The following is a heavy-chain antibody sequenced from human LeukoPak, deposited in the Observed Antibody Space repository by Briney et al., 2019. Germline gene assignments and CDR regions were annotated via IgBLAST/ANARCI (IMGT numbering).Heavy chain of an antibody. CDR1: GGSFSGYY. V-gene: IGHV4-34*01. Sequence: NPSETLSLTCAVYGGSFSGYYWSWIRQPPGKGLEWIGEINHSGSTNYNPSLKSRVTISVDTSKNQFSLKLSSVTAADTAVYYCARRGYSGYDYSYYYYYMDVWGKGTTVTISS. CDR2: INHSGST. CDR3: ARRGYSGYDYSYYYYYMDV. D-gene: IGHD5-12*01. J-gene: IGHJ6*03.